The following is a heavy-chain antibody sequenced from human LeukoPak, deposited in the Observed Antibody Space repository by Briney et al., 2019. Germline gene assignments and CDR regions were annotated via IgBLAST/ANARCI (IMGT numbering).Heavy chain of an antibody. D-gene: IGHD1-14*01. Sequence: PGGSLRLSCAASGFTFSSYAMSWVRQAPGKGLEWVSGISGSDGSTNYADSVKGRFTISRENSKNTLYPQMNSLRAEDTAVYYCAKVRDPGNHYVGDFDSWGQGTLVTVSS. CDR2: ISGSDGST. J-gene: IGHJ4*02. CDR3: AKVRDPGNHYVGDFDS. CDR1: GFTFSSYA. V-gene: IGHV3-23*01.